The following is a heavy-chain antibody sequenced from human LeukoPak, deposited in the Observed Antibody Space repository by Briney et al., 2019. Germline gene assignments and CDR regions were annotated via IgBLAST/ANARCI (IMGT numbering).Heavy chain of an antibody. J-gene: IGHJ3*02. CDR2: ISTSGST. CDR1: GGSISSGSYY. D-gene: IGHD3-22*01. V-gene: IGHV4-61*02. Sequence: SETLSLTCTVSGGSISSGSYYWSWIRQPAGKGLEWIGRISTSGSTNYNPSLKSRVTISLDTSKNQFSLTLSSVTAADTGVYYCVRERDYFDSGGYLSGHAFDIWGQGTMVAVSS. CDR3: VRERDYFDSGGYLSGHAFDI.